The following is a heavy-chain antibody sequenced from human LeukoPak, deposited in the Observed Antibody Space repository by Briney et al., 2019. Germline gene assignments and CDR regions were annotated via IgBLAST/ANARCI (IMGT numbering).Heavy chain of an antibody. D-gene: IGHD3-10*01. CDR2: TSGSGTTI. Sequence: PGGSLRLSCAASGFTFSSYEMSWVRQALGKGLEWVSETSGSGTTIFYADSVKGRFTVSRDNAKNSLYLQMNSLRVEDTAVYYCASSPRGVYWGQGTLVTVSS. V-gene: IGHV3-48*03. CDR1: GFTFSSYE. CDR3: ASSPRGVY. J-gene: IGHJ4*02.